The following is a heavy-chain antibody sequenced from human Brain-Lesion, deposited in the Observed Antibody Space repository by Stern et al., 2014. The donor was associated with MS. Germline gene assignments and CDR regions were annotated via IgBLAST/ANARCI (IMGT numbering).Heavy chain of an antibody. CDR3: AGEEDIRYCSGGSCTGNWFDP. CDR2: IYYSGNT. CDR1: GGSVSSTSYA. V-gene: IGHV4-39*01. Sequence: VQLVESGPGLVKPSETLSLTCTVAGGSVSSTSYAWAWIRQPPGKGLEWIGTIYYSGNTYYSPSLKSRLNISLDHSKNQFSLQLRSVTAADTAVYYCAGEEDIRYCSGGSCTGNWFDPWGQGTLVTVSS. J-gene: IGHJ5*02. D-gene: IGHD2-15*01.